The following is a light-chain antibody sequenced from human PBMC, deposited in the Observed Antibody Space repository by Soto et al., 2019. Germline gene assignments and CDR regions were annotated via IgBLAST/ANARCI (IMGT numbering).Light chain of an antibody. CDR3: QKSYSTPSLT. CDR1: QSISSY. Sequence: DIQITQSPSSLSASVGYTVTITFRSIQSISSYLNWYQQKPGKAPKLLIYAASSLQSGVPSRFSGSGSGTDFTLTISSLQPEDFATYYCQKSYSTPSLTFGGGTKVDIK. V-gene: IGKV1-39*01. CDR2: AAS. J-gene: IGKJ4*01.